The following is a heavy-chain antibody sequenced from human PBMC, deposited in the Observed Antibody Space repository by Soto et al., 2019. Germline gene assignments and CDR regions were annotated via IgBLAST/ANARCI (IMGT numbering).Heavy chain of an antibody. CDR3: ARDLWGYCGTDCYPLDV. Sequence: SETLSLTCTVSGGSISRYYWSWIRQPPGKGLEWIGYMYNTGSTVYNPSFKSRVTISVDTSKNQFSLKLNSVTAADTAVYYCARDLWGYCGTDCYPLDVWGQGPTVTVS. CDR1: GGSISRYY. J-gene: IGHJ6*02. CDR2: MYNTGST. D-gene: IGHD2-21*02. V-gene: IGHV4-59*01.